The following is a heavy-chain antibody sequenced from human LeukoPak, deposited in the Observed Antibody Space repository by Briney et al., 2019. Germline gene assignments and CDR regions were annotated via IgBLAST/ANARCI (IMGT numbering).Heavy chain of an antibody. CDR2: NCCSGDYT. J-gene: IGHJ4*02. Sequence: GGSRRLSCAASGFTFSSYAMTWVRQPPGKGLEWVSANCCSGDYTYFADSVKGRFTISRDHSKNTLYVQMNSLRAEDTAVYYCAKDSYPSVTTPFDYWGQGTLVTVSS. CDR1: GFTFSSYA. D-gene: IGHD4-17*01. V-gene: IGHV3-23*01. CDR3: AKDSYPSVTTPFDY.